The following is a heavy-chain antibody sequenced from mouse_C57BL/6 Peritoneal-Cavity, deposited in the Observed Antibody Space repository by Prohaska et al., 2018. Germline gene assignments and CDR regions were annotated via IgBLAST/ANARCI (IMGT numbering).Heavy chain of an antibody. CDR1: GYTFTDYE. CDR2: IDPETGGT. Sequence: QVQLQQSGAELVRPGASVTLSCKASGYTFTDYEMHWVKQTTVHGLEWIGAIDPETGGTAYNQKFKGRAILTADKSSSTAYMELRSLTSEDSAVYYCTRPAWFAYWGQGTLVTVSA. J-gene: IGHJ3*01. V-gene: IGHV1-15*01. CDR3: TRPAWFAY.